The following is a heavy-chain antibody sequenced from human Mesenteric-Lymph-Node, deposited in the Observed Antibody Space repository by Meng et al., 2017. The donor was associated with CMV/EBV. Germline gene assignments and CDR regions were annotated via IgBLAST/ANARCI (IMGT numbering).Heavy chain of an antibody. CDR2: TYYRSKWYN. V-gene: IGHV6-1*01. CDR3: AREGQPLRIPGTTWPPFDY. CDR1: GDSVSSNSAA. J-gene: IGHJ4*02. D-gene: IGHD1-14*01. Sequence: SETLSLTCAISGDSVSSNSAAWNWIRQSPSRGLEWLGRTYYRSKWYNDYAVSVKSRITINPDTSKNQFSLQLNSVTPDDTAVYYCAREGQPLRIPGTTWPPFDYWGQGTLVTVSS.